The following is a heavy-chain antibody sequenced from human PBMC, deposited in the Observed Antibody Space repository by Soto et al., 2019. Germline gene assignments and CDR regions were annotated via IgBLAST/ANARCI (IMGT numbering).Heavy chain of an antibody. D-gene: IGHD2-21*01. CDR3: AIFEERVVIAPFGY. CDR2: INYTGNT. V-gene: IGHV4-61*08. CDR1: GDSVSGGGYY. Sequence: SETLSLTCTVSGDSVSGGGYYWTWIRQHPEKGLEWIGYINYTGNTNYSSSLKSRVTISGDTSKNQFSLNLTSVTAADTAVYYCAIFEERVVIAPFGYWGQGTLVTVSS. J-gene: IGHJ4*02.